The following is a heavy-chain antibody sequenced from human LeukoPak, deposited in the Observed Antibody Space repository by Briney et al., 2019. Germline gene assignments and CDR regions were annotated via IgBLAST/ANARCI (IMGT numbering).Heavy chain of an antibody. CDR1: GDTFSKYA. D-gene: IGHD3-10*01. V-gene: IGHV1-69*05. CDR3: ARVVLLYGSGTYLDV. J-gene: IGHJ4*02. CDR2: SIPMYGTA. Sequence: GASVTVSCKAPGDTFSKYAISWVRLAPGQGLEWKGGSIPMYGTANSAQKFQGRLTFNTDDSTSTTYLELSSLRTEDTALYYCARVVLLYGSGTYLDVWGQGTLVTVSS.